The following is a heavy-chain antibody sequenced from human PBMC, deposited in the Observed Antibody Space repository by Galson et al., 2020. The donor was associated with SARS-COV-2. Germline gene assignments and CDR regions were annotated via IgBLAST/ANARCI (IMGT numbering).Heavy chain of an antibody. Sequence: GGSLRLSCAASGFTFSSYAMHWVRQAPGKGLEWVAVISYDGSNKYYADSVKGRFTISRDNSKNTLYLQMNSLSAEDTAVYYCARPRAGTIFGVVIYCGMDVWGQGTTVTVSS. D-gene: IGHD3-3*01. V-gene: IGHV3-30*04. CDR3: ARPRAGTIFGVVIYCGMDV. CDR1: GFTFSSYA. J-gene: IGHJ6*02. CDR2: ISYDGSNK.